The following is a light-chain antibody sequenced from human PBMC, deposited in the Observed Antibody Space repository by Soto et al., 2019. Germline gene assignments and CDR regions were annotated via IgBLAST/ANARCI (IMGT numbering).Light chain of an antibody. CDR3: QQRADCPIT. J-gene: IGKJ5*01. CDR2: DAS. Sequence: EIVLTQSPATLSLSPGERPTLSCRASQYITIYLAWYQQKPGQAPRLLIYDASNRATGIPARFSGSGSGTDFTLTISSLEPDDFAVYYCQQRADCPITFGQGTRLEI. V-gene: IGKV3-11*01. CDR1: QYITIY.